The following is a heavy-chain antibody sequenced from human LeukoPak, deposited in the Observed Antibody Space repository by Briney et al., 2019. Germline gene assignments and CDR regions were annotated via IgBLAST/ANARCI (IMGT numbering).Heavy chain of an antibody. CDR1: GFTVSSNY. V-gene: IGHV3-66*01. CDR2: IYSGGST. J-gene: IGHJ6*02. Sequence: GGSLRLSCAASGFTVSSNYMSWVRQAPGKGLEWVSVIYSGGSTYYADSVKGRFTISRDNSKNTLYLQTNSLRAEDTAVYYCARGMVRGVIHYYYYGMDVWGQGTTVTVSS. CDR3: ARGMVRGVIHYYYYGMDV. D-gene: IGHD3-10*01.